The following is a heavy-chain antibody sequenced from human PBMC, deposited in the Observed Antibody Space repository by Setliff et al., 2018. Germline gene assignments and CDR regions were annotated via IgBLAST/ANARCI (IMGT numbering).Heavy chain of an antibody. CDR3: ARLGSARYDSSGYYPDNWFDP. V-gene: IGHV4-39*01. J-gene: IGHJ5*02. Sequence: SETLSLTCTVSGGSISSSSYYWGWIRQPPGKGLEWIGSIYYSGSTYYNPSPKSRVTISVDTSKNQFSLKLSSVTAADTAVYYCARLGSARYDSSGYYPDNWFDPWGQGTLVTVSS. D-gene: IGHD3-22*01. CDR1: GGSISSSSYY. CDR2: IYYSGST.